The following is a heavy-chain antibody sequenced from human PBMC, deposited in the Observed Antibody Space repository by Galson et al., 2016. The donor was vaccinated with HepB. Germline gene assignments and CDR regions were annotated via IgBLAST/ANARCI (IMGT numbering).Heavy chain of an antibody. V-gene: IGHV1-69*06. Sequence: SVKVSCKASGGTFSNYSFGWVRQAPGQGLEWMGGIIPIFSTIYYAQKFHVRVTITADKSTSTGYMELGSLTSENTAIYYCARDRTRDGYNYEAFAIWGQGTMVTVSS. CDR1: GGTFSNYS. J-gene: IGHJ3*02. CDR3: ARDRTRDGYNYEAFAI. D-gene: IGHD5-24*01. CDR2: IIPIFSTI.